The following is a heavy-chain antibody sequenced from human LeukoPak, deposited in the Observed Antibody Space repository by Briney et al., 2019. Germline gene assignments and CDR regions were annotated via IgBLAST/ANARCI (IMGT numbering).Heavy chain of an antibody. CDR3: ARGLWFGDENPPYFDY. J-gene: IGHJ4*02. V-gene: IGHV4-34*01. CDR1: GFTLSSYG. D-gene: IGHD3-10*01. Sequence: PGGSLRLSCAASGFTLSSYGMSWVRQPPGKGLEWIGEINHSGSTNYNPSLKSRVTISVDTSKNQFSLKLSSVTAADTAVYYCARGLWFGDENPPYFDYWGQGILVTVSS. CDR2: INHSGST.